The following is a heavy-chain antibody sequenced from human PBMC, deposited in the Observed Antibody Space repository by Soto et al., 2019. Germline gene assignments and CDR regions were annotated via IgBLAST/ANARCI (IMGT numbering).Heavy chain of an antibody. Sequence: GGSLRLSCAASGFKFDDYGMNWVRQVPGKGLEWVAGLNWNGNSVGYADSVKGRFTISRDNVKNSLFLQMNSLRVEDTALYFCARVPIVPTVYYNYMDVWGKGTTVTVSS. J-gene: IGHJ6*03. D-gene: IGHD1-26*01. CDR3: ARVPIVPTVYYNYMDV. V-gene: IGHV3-20*04. CDR1: GFKFDDYG. CDR2: LNWNGNSV.